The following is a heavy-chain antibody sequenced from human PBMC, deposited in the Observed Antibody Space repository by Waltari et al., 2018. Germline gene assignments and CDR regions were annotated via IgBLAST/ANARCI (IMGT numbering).Heavy chain of an antibody. J-gene: IGHJ3*02. CDR2: IYQSGST. CDR3: ARDRQQLVPDDAFDI. V-gene: IGHV4-38-2*02. D-gene: IGHD6-13*01. CDR1: GYSISSGYY. Sequence: QVQLQESGPGLVKPSETLSLTCTVSGYSISSGYYWGWIRQPPGKGLEWIGSIYQSGSTYYNPSLKSRVTISVDTSKNQFSLKLSSVTAADTAVYYCARDRQQLVPDDAFDIWGQGTMVTVSS.